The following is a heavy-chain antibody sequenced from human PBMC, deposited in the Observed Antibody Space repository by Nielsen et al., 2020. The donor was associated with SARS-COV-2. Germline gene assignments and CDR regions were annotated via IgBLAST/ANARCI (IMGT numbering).Heavy chain of an antibody. CDR1: GGSISSGGYY. Sequence: SETLSLTCTVSGGSISSGGYYWSWIRQHPGKGLEWIGYIYYSGSTYYNPSLKSRVTISVDTSKNQFSLKLSSVTAADTAVYYCAGYGVTVVTTGRWFDPWGQGTLVTVSS. V-gene: IGHV4-31*03. D-gene: IGHD1-14*01. CDR2: IYYSGST. J-gene: IGHJ5*02. CDR3: AGYGVTVVTTGRWFDP.